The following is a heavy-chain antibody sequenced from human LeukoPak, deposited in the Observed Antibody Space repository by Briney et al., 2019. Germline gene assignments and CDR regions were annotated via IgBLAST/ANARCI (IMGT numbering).Heavy chain of an antibody. Sequence: GGSLRLSCAASGFTFSSYEMNWVRQAPGKGLEWVSYISSSGSTIYYADSVKGRFTISRDNSKNSLYLQMNSLRTEDTALYYCAKDSEYSSSPGPSYFDLWGRGTLVTVSS. V-gene: IGHV3-48*03. CDR1: GFTFSSYE. D-gene: IGHD6-6*01. CDR2: ISSSGSTI. CDR3: AKDSEYSSSPGPSYFDL. J-gene: IGHJ2*01.